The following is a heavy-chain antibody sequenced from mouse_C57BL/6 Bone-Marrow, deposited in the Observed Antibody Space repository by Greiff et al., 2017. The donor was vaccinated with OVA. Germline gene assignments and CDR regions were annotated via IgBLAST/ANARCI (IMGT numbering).Heavy chain of an antibody. D-gene: IGHD4-1*01. CDR2: IYPGDGDT. J-gene: IGHJ4*01. CDR1: GYAFSSYW. Sequence: QVQLKESGAELVKPGASVKISCKASGYAFSSYWMNWVKQRPGKGLEWIGQIYPGDGDTNYNGKFKGKATLTADKSSSTAYMQRSSLTSEDSAVYFCARSGTGAMDYWGQGTSVTVSS. V-gene: IGHV1-80*01. CDR3: ARSGTGAMDY.